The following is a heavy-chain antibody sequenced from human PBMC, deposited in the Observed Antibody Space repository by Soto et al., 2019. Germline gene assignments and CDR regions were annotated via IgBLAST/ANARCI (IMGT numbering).Heavy chain of an antibody. J-gene: IGHJ2*01. D-gene: IGHD5-18*01. CDR1: GGSITNHY. V-gene: IGHV4-4*07. Sequence: QVQLQESGPRLVTPSETLTLTCSLSGGSITNHYWGRIRQPPGKGLEFIGRIYPSGRAHYNPSLQSPATLSGDPSKNQVSLKVNSVTAADTAIYYCARDYDVNTAVDYWYFDLWGRVALGTVSS. CDR2: IYPSGRA. CDR3: ARDYDVNTAVDYWYFDL.